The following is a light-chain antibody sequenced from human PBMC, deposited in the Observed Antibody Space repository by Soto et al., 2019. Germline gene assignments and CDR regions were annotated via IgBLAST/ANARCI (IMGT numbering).Light chain of an antibody. Sequence: QTVVTQPPSVSGAPGQRVTISCTGSSSNIGAGFDVHWYQQLPRTAPKLLIYSNNNRPSGVPDRFSVSRSATSASLAITGLRAADEADYYCQSYDSSLSAYVFGTGTKLTVL. J-gene: IGLJ1*01. V-gene: IGLV1-40*01. CDR1: SSNIGAGFD. CDR3: QSYDSSLSAYV. CDR2: SNN.